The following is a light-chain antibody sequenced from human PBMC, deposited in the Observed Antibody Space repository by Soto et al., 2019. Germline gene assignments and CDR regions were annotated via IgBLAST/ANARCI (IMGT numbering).Light chain of an antibody. CDR3: QQYGSAYPIK. CDR2: RAS. CDR1: QNIYYN. V-gene: IGKV3-15*01. Sequence: IAVSKSPSTLYCSTPDCATLSFRASQNIYYNVAWYQHRPGQAPRLLIYRASTRATGVQARFSGSGSGTEFTLTISSLQSEDFAIYYCQQYGSAYPIKFGEGARPEIK. J-gene: IGKJ5*01.